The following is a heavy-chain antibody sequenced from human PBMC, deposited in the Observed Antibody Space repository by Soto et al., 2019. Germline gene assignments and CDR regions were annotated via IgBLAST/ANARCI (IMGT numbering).Heavy chain of an antibody. V-gene: IGHV1-18*01. CDR2: TSAYNGNT. Sequence: QVQLVQSGAEVKKPGASVKVSCKASGYTFTSYGISWVRQAPGQGLEWMGWTSAYNGNTNYAQKLQGRVTMTTDTSTRTAYMELRRLRSDDTAWYYWARRQWLVGGYYYGMDVWGQGTTVTVSS. CDR3: ARRQWLVGGYYYGMDV. CDR1: GYTFTSYG. D-gene: IGHD6-19*01. J-gene: IGHJ6*02.